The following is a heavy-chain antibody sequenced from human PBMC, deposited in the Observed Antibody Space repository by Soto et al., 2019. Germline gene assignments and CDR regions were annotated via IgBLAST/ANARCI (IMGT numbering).Heavy chain of an antibody. J-gene: IGHJ4*02. CDR1: GFTFSDYY. Sequence: GGSLRLSCEASGFTFSDYYMTWIRQAPGKRLEWVSYISSDGSLTYYADSVKGRFTVSRDNAKNSLSLQMNRLRGDDTAVYYCARDYFLACFDWGRGTLVTVSS. CDR2: ISSDGSLT. CDR3: ARDYFLACFD. V-gene: IGHV3-11*01. D-gene: IGHD2-21*01.